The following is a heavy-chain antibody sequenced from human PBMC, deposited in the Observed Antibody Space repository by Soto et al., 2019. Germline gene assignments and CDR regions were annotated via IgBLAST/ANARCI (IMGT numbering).Heavy chain of an antibody. CDR3: AKDREPPWLGGDYQDDY. CDR1: GFTFSSYA. CDR2: ISGSGGST. J-gene: IGHJ4*02. Sequence: GGSLRLSCAASGFTFSSYAMSWVRQAPGKGLEWVSAISGSGGSTYYADSVKGRFTISRDNSKNTLYLQMNSLRAEDTAVYYCAKDREPPWLGGDYQDDYWGQGTLVTVSS. V-gene: IGHV3-23*01. D-gene: IGHD4-17*01.